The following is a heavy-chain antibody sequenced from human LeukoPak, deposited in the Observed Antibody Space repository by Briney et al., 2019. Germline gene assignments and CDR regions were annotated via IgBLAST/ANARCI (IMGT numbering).Heavy chain of an antibody. J-gene: IGHJ6*03. CDR1: VYTFTDSY. D-gene: IGHD2-8*01. CDR3: ARSARHCNNGVCFTDYYIDL. Sequence: ASVKVSCKTSVYTFTDSYIHWVRQAPGQGLEWMERINPNSGDPNYPQKFQGRVTMTRDTSISTAYMEMSSLTSDDTAVYYCARSARHCNNGVCFTDYYIDLWGKGTTVIVSS. CDR2: INPNSGDP. V-gene: IGHV1-2*06.